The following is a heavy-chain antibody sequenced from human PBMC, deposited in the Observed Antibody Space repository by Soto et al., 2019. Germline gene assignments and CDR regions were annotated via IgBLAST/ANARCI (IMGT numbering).Heavy chain of an antibody. Sequence: QVQLQESGPGLVKPSQTLSLTCTVSGGSISSGGYYWSWIRQHPGKGLEWIGYIYYSGSTYYNPSLKSRVTISVATSKNPFSLKLSSVTAADTAVYYCARVGGAYSNYVGGYVDYGGQGTLVTVSS. D-gene: IGHD4-4*01. CDR1: GGSISSGGYY. V-gene: IGHV4-31*03. CDR2: IYYSGST. J-gene: IGHJ4*02. CDR3: ARVGGAYSNYVGGYVDY.